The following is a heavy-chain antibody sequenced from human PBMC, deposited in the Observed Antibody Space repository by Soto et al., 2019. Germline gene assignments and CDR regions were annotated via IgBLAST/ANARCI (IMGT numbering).Heavy chain of an antibody. CDR2: IIPVFGIE. D-gene: IGHD3-22*01. CDR3: ARGLSYYDSSGYSDAFDI. CDR1: GGTCRSGG. J-gene: IGHJ3*02. V-gene: IGHV1-69*13. Sequence: SVKVSCKASGGTCRSGGVSWVRQAPGQGLEWMGRIIPVFGIEHYAQKSQGRVTVTADESTSTAYMELSGLTSEDTAVYYCARGLSYYDSSGYSDAFDIWGQGTLVTVSS.